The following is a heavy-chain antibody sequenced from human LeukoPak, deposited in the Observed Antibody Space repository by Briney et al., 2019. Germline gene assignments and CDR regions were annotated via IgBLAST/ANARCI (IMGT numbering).Heavy chain of an antibody. CDR3: ARDRAYYYGSGSWRGKYYFDY. CDR1: GYTFTSYA. CDR2: INTNTGNP. Sequence: GASVKVSCKASGYTFTSYAMNWVRQAPGQGLEWMGWINTNTGNPTYAQGFTGRFVFSLDTSVSTAYLQISSLKAEDTAVYYCARDRAYYYGSGSWRGKYYFDYWGQGTLVTVSS. V-gene: IGHV7-4-1*02. D-gene: IGHD3-10*01. J-gene: IGHJ4*02.